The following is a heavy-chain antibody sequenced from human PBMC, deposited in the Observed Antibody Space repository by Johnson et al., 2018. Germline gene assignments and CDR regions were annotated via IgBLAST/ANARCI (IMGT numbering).Heavy chain of an antibody. CDR2: ISYDGRNR. D-gene: IGHD1-14*01. Sequence: QVQLVESGGGVVQPGRSLRLSCAASGFTFSSYAMHWVRQAPGTGLEWVAVISYDGRNRYYADSVKGRFTISRDTSKNTLSLQKNSLCAEGTSVYYCARGNPFTPIYPNHFAYNYYPDVWVKGTTVTVSS. CDR3: ARGNPFTPIYPNHFAYNYYPDV. V-gene: IGHV3-30*01. CDR1: GFTFSSYA. J-gene: IGHJ6*03.